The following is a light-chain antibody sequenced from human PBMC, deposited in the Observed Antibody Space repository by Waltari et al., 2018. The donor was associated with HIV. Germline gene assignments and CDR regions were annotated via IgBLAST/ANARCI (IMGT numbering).Light chain of an antibody. J-gene: IGLJ3*02. CDR2: GNN. CDR1: SSTIEGIT. CDR3: AAWDDSLNGLV. V-gene: IGLV1-44*01. Sequence: VLTHQPPPPGHPGQGVTTLGFGASSTIEGITVNWYTQLPGPAPKLLINGNNQRPSGVPDRFSGSKSGTSASLAISGLQSDVEAAFYCAAWDDSLNGLVFGGGTKLTVL.